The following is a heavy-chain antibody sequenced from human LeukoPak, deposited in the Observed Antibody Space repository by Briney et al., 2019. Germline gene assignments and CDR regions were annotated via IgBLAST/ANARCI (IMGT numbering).Heavy chain of an antibody. V-gene: IGHV3-23*01. J-gene: IGHJ4*02. CDR2: VSGSGGST. Sequence: GGSLRLSCAASGFTFSSYAMSWVRQAPGKGLEWVSAVSGSGGSTHYADSVKGRFTVSRDTSKNTLYLQMNSLRAEDTAVYYCAKDQEYCSSTSCYGGDYFDYWGQGTLVTVPS. CDR3: AKDQEYCSSTSCYGGDYFDY. D-gene: IGHD2-2*01. CDR1: GFTFSSYA.